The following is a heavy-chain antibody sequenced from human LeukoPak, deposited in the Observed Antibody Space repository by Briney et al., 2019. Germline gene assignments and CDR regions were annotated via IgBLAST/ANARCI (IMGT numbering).Heavy chain of an antibody. CDR2: IYYSGST. Sequence: SETLSLTCAVYGGSFSSYYWGWIRQPPGKGLEWIGSIYYSGSTYYNPSLKSRVTISVDTSKNQFSLKLSSVTAADTAVYYCARVLLDFWSGYYFDYWGQGTLVTVSS. CDR3: ARVLLDFWSGYYFDY. V-gene: IGHV4-39*01. CDR1: GGSFSSYY. J-gene: IGHJ4*02. D-gene: IGHD3-3*01.